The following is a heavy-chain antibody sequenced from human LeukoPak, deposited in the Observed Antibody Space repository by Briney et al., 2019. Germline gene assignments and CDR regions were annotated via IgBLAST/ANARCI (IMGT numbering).Heavy chain of an antibody. CDR1: GDSVSSTSAA. V-gene: IGHV6-1*01. CDR2: TYYRSKWHN. J-gene: IGHJ5*02. Sequence: SQTLSLTCAISGDSVSSTSAAWNWIRQSPSRGLEWLGRTYYRSKWHNDYAVSVRSRIIVNPDTSKNQFSLQLNSVTPEDTAVYFCARYSHRVPPSWGQGTQVTVTS. D-gene: IGHD5-18*01. CDR3: ARYSHRVPPS.